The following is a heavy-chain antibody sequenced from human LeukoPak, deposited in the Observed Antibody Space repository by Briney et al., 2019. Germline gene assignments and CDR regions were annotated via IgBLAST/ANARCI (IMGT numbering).Heavy chain of an antibody. CDR1: GFTFSIYA. J-gene: IGHJ4*02. CDR3: EKVGYTMVRGVITRSFDY. V-gene: IGHV3-23*01. D-gene: IGHD3-10*01. Sequence: DPGGSLRLSCTASGFTFSIYAMSWVRHAPGKGLEWVSATIGSGGSTLYADSVKGRFTIPRDYSKNTMYLQMNSLRAEDTAVTSCEKVGYTMVRGVITRSFDYWGQGTLVTVSS. CDR2: TIGSGGST.